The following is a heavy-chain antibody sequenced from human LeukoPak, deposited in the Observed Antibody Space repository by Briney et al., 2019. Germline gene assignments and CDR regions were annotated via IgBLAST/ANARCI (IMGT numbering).Heavy chain of an antibody. V-gene: IGHV3-23*01. CDR3: AKHLWRDLVSFGEGYYFGY. Sequence: GRSLRLSCAASGFPFSNYAMSWVRQAPGKGLECVSVISGDGGSTFYADSVKGRFTISRDNSKDTVYLQMNSLRAEDTAVYYCAKHLWRDLVSFGEGYYFGYWGQGTLVTVSS. D-gene: IGHD3-10*01. CDR2: ISGDGGST. J-gene: IGHJ4*02. CDR1: GFPFSNYA.